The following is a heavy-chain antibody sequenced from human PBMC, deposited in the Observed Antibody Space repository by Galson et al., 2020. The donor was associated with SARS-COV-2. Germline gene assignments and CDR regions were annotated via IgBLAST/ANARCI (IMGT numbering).Heavy chain of an antibody. V-gene: IGHV1-69*01. CDR1: GGTFSDYA. Sequence: KISCKASGGTFSDYATSWVRQAPGQGLEWMGGIVPMYETPDHAEKFQGRVRISADESTSTVYMELSSLRSEDTAVYYCARRLAKYGVAGVDNWGQGTLVTVSS. D-gene: IGHD6-19*01. CDR3: ARRLAKYGVAGVDN. CDR2: IVPMYETP. J-gene: IGHJ4*02.